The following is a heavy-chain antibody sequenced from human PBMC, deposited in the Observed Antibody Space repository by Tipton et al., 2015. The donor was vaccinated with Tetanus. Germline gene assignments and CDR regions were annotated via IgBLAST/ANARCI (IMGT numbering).Heavy chain of an antibody. CDR2: IYCSGST. Sequence: TLSLTCTVSGGSISSYYWSWIRQPPGKGLEWIGYIYCSGSTNYNPSLKSRVTISVDTSKNQFSLKLSSVTAADPAVYYCARDSQVASGWGGAFDIWGQGTMVTVSS. J-gene: IGHJ3*02. D-gene: IGHD6-19*01. V-gene: IGHV4-59*01. CDR1: GGSISSYY. CDR3: ARDSQVASGWGGAFDI.